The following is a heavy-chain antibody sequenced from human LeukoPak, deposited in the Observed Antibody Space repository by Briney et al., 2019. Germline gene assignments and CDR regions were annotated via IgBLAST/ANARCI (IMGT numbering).Heavy chain of an antibody. CDR3: ARVSGQFYFYYYMDV. J-gene: IGHJ6*03. CDR1: GGSISSYY. V-gene: IGHV4-59*04. CDR2: IYYSGST. Sequence: SETLSLTCTVSGGSISSYYWSWIRQPPGKGLEWIGYIYYSGSTYYNPSLKSRVTISVDTSKNQFSLRLSSVTAADTAVYYCARVSGQFYFYYYMDVWGKGTTVT. D-gene: IGHD6-19*01.